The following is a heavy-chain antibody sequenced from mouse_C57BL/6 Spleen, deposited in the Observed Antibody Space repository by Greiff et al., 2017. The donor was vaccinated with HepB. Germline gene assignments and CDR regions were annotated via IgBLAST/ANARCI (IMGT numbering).Heavy chain of an antibody. Sequence: VHVKQSGPELVKPGASVKISCKASGYSFTGYYMNWVKQSPEKSLEWIGEINPSTGGTTYNQKFKAKATLTVDKSSSTAYMQLKSLTSEDSAVYYCAKGGSSLYYYAMDYWGQGTSVTVSS. CDR3: AKGGSSLYYYAMDY. D-gene: IGHD1-1*01. CDR2: INPSTGGT. V-gene: IGHV1-42*01. J-gene: IGHJ4*01. CDR1: GYSFTGYY.